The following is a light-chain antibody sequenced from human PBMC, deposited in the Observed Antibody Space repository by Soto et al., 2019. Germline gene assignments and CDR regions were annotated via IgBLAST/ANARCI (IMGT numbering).Light chain of an antibody. J-gene: IGLJ3*02. CDR2: GNS. V-gene: IGLV1-40*01. Sequence: QSVLTQPPSVSGAPGQGVTISCSGSSSNIGAGYDVNWYRQLPGTAPKLLIYGNSDRPSGVPDRFSGSKSGTSTSLAITGLQAEDEADYFCSSHAGIINVVFGGGTKLTVL. CDR3: SSHAGIINVV. CDR1: SSNIGAGYD.